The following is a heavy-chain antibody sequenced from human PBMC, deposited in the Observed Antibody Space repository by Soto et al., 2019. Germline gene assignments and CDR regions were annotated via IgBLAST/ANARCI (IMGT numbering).Heavy chain of an antibody. V-gene: IGHV4-4*07. CDR2: VYDSGSS. Sequence: SETLSLTCNVSGGSISSFYWTWIRQPAGGRLEGIGRVYDSGSSNYNPSLKTRITMSLHRSRSQFSLSLYSVTAADTAVYYCARGVAETDFYPWANWFDLWGPGILVTVSS. CDR1: GGSISSFY. D-gene: IGHD6-19*01. CDR3: ARGVAETDFYPWANWFDL. J-gene: IGHJ5*02.